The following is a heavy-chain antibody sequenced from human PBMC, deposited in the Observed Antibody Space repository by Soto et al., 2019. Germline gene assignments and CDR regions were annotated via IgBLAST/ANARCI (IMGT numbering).Heavy chain of an antibody. CDR2: AYYRSQWFY. V-gene: IGHV6-1*01. Sequence: PSQTLSLTCAISGDSVSSNSAAWNWIRQSPSRGLEWLGRAYYRSQWFYDSAVSVRSRINVIPDTSRNQFSLKLNSVTAADSAVYFCARLEGLATISYYFDFWGPGALVTVSS. CDR3: ARLEGLATISYYFDF. CDR1: GDSVSSNSAA. J-gene: IGHJ4*02. D-gene: IGHD3-9*01.